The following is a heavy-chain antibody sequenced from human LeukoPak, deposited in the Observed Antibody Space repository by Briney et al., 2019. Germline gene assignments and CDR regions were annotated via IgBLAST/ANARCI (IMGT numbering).Heavy chain of an antibody. J-gene: IGHJ4*02. CDR1: GFTFSTYG. V-gene: IGHV3-33*01. Sequence: GRSLRLSCAASGFTFSTYGMHWVRQAPGKGLGWVAVIWYDGSDKYYADSVKGRFTISRDNSKNTLYLQMNSLRAEDTAVYYCARDRNVDYFDYWGQGTLVAVSS. CDR2: IWYDGSDK. D-gene: IGHD1-1*01. CDR3: ARDRNVDYFDY.